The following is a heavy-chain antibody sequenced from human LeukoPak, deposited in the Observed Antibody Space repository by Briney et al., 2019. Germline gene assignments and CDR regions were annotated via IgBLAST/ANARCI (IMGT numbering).Heavy chain of an antibody. CDR1: GFTFSSYA. V-gene: IGHV3-30*04. J-gene: IGHJ4*02. CDR2: ISYDGSNK. D-gene: IGHD6-19*01. Sequence: GGSLRLSCAASGFTFSSYAMHWVRQAPGKGLEWVAVISYDGSNKYYADSVKGRFTISRDNSKNTLYLQMNSLRAEDTAVYYCARGRAVAGTLDYWGQGTLVTVSS. CDR3: ARGRAVAGTLDY.